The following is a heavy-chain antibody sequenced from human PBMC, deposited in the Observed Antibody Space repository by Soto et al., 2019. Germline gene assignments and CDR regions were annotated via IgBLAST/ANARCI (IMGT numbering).Heavy chain of an antibody. CDR3: AKTCGGDCSDAFDI. Sequence: LSLTCAVYGGSFSGYYWSLIRQPPLKGLEWIGEINHSGSTNYNPSLKSRVTISVDTSKNQSSLKLSSVTAADTAVYYCAKTCGGDCSDAFDIWGQGTMVTVSS. V-gene: IGHV4-34*01. D-gene: IGHD2-21*02. J-gene: IGHJ3*02. CDR2: INHSGST. CDR1: GGSFSGYY.